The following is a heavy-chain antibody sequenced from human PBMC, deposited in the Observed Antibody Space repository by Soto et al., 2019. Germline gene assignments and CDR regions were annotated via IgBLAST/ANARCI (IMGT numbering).Heavy chain of an antibody. CDR2: IIGSGGTT. CDR3: AKDRFLPSDSRGYLFDY. J-gene: IGHJ4*02. Sequence: EVQLLESGGGLIQPGGSLRLSCAASGSTFNSYAMAWVRQAPGKGLGWVSAIIGSGGTTYYADSVKGRFTISRDNSKNTLYLQMNSLRAEDTALYYCAKDRFLPSDSRGYLFDYWGQGTLVTVSS. CDR1: GSTFNSYA. V-gene: IGHV3-23*01. D-gene: IGHD3-22*01.